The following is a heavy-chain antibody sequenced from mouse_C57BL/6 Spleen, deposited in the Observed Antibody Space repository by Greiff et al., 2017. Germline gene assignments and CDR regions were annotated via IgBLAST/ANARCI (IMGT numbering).Heavy chain of an antibody. Sequence: EVKLQESGPGLVKPSQSLSLTCSVTGYSITSGYYWNWIRQFPGNKLEWMGYISYDGSNNYNPSLKNRISITRDTSKNQFFLKLNSVTTEDTATYYCARAPYYYGSSYGWYFDVWGTGTTVTVSS. CDR2: ISYDGSN. D-gene: IGHD1-1*01. V-gene: IGHV3-6*01. J-gene: IGHJ1*03. CDR1: GYSITSGYY. CDR3: ARAPYYYGSSYGWYFDV.